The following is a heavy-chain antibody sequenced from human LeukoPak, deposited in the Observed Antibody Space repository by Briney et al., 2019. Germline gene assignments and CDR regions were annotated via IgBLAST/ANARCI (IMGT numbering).Heavy chain of an antibody. J-gene: IGHJ3*01. CDR3: VKKRWTYHDACDV. Sequence: GGSLRLSCAASGFTFSSYGMHWVRQAPGKGLEWVSFIRYDGSNKYYADSVKGRFTISRDNSKNTLYLQMNSLRVEDTAVYYCVKKRWTYHDACDVWGQGTMVTVSS. CDR2: IRYDGSNK. D-gene: IGHD5-24*01. V-gene: IGHV3-30*02. CDR1: GFTFSSYG.